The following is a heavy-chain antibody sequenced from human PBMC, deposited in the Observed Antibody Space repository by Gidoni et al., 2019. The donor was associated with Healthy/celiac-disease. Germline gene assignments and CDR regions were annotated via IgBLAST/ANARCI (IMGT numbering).Heavy chain of an antibody. D-gene: IGHD5-12*01. CDR3: ARGRDGYTIDY. CDR2: IYYSGST. J-gene: IGHJ4*02. V-gene: IGHV4-30-4*01. CDR1: GGSISSGDYY. Sequence: QVQLQESGPGLVKPSQTLSLTCTLSGGSISSGDYYWRWIRQPPGKGLEWIGYIYYSGSTYYNPSLKSRVTISVDTSKNQCSLKLSSVTAADTAVYYCARGRDGYTIDYWGQGTLVTVSS.